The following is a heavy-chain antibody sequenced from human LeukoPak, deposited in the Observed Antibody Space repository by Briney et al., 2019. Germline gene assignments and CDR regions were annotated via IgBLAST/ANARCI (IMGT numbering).Heavy chain of an antibody. CDR1: GGSINNYY. J-gene: IGHJ4*02. CDR3: ARGNEYTWWQ. D-gene: IGHD2-15*01. V-gene: IGHV4-59*01. CDR2: IYYNGNT. Sequence: SETLSLTCTPSGGSINNYYWSWIRQPPGKGLEWIGYIYYNGNTNYNPSLKSRVTISVDTSKNQYSLKLSSVTAADTAVYYCARGNEYTWWQWSQGTLVTVSS.